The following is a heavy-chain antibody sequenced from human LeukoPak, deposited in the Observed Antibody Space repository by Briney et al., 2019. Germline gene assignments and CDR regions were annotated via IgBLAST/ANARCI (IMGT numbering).Heavy chain of an antibody. V-gene: IGHV3-48*01. D-gene: IGHD6-13*01. CDR1: GFTFSSYE. J-gene: IGHJ5*02. CDR3: ARGAAAADNWFDP. Sequence: GGSLRLSCAASGFTFSSYEMNWVRQAPGKGLEWVSYISSSSSTIYYADSVKGRFTISRDNAKNSLYLQMNSLRAEDTAVYYCARGAAAADNWFDPWGQGTLVTVSS. CDR2: ISSSSSTI.